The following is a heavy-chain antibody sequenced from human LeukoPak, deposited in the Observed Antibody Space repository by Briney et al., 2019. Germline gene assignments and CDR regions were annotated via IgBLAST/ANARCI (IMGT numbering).Heavy chain of an antibody. CDR1: GYTFTSYG. J-gene: IGHJ4*02. CDR2: INAYNGNT. D-gene: IGHD6-19*01. V-gene: IGHV1-18*01. CDR3: ATDPRGWLVRGALYY. Sequence: ASVKVSCKASGYTFTSYGINWVRQAPGQGLEWMGWINAYNGNTNYAQKFQGRVTMTEDTSTDTAYMELSSLRSEDTAVYYCATDPRGWLVRGALYYWGQGTLVTVSS.